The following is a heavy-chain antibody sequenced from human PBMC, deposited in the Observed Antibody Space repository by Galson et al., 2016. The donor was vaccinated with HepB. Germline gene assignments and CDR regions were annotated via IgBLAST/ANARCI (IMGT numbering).Heavy chain of an antibody. Sequence: SLRLSCAASGFTFSTYGFHWVRQAPGKGLEWVAVIWYDGSQRYYSDSVEGRFTISGDNSKNTLFLQMNSLRPEDTAVYYCAKCDTTVTDCNIFDSWGQGTLVIVSS. V-gene: IGHV3-30*18. J-gene: IGHJ5*01. CDR3: AKCDTTVTDCNIFDS. D-gene: IGHD4-11*01. CDR1: GFTFSTYG. CDR2: IWYDGSQR.